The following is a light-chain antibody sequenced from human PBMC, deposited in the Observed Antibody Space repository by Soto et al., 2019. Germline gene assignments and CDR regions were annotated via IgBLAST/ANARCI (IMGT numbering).Light chain of an antibody. CDR3: AAWDDTVRSYV. Sequence: QPVLTQPPSVSGTPGQRVTISCSGGISNIGTNYVHWFQQLPGTAPKVLSNRDNQRPSGVPDRFSGSKSGTSASLAISGLRSEDEAEYYCAAWDDTVRSYVFGTGTNLTVL. J-gene: IGLJ1*01. CDR1: ISNIGTNY. CDR2: RDN. V-gene: IGLV1-47*01.